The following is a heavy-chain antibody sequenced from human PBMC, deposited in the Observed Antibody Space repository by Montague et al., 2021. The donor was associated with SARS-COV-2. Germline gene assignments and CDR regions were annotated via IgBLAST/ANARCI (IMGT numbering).Heavy chain of an antibody. V-gene: IGHV3-30*04. CDR2: ISHEGSHK. CDR1: GFTFSSYA. Sequence: SLRLSCAASGFTFSSYALHWVRQAPGKGLEWVADISHEGSHKYYADSVKGRFTISRDNSKNTLYLDMNSLRAEDTALYYCARDLESTGYFDPYYYHGMDVWGQGTTVTVSS. D-gene: IGHD3-9*01. J-gene: IGHJ6*02. CDR3: ARDLESTGYFDPYYYHGMDV.